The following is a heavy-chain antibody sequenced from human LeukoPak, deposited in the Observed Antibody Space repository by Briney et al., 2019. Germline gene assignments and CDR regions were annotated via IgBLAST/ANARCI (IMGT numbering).Heavy chain of an antibody. Sequence: ASVKVSCKGSGYTFISHDINWVRHATGEGLEWRGWRYPNSGKTGNVQKIPGRVAMTRNNSITTAYMELSSLRSDDTTVYYCARAGRGQWVATGSDWGQGTLVTASS. CDR1: GYTFISHD. CDR2: RYPNSGKT. V-gene: IGHV1-8*01. J-gene: IGHJ4*02. D-gene: IGHD6-19*01. CDR3: ARAGRGQWVATGSD.